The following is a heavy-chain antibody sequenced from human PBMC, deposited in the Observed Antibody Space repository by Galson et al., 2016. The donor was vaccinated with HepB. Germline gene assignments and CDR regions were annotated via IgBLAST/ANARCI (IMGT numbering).Heavy chain of an antibody. J-gene: IGHJ6*02. CDR2: ISGSGEHT. V-gene: IGHV3-23*01. D-gene: IGHD2-21*01. CDR3: AKGSIWVSAALYGMDV. Sequence: SLRLSCAASGFRFSGYAMTWVRQAPGKGPEWVSGISGSGEHTYYADNVKGRFTISRDNSKTTLYVQMTSLRVEDTAVYYCAKGSIWVSAALYGMDVWGQGTTVTVSS. CDR1: GFRFSGYA.